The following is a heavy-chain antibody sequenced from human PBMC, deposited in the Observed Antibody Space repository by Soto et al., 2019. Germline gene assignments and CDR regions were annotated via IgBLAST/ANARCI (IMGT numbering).Heavy chain of an antibody. CDR2: INAGNGNT. J-gene: IGHJ4*02. CDR3: ARAGVDIVVVVAAAFDY. CDR1: GYTFTSYA. D-gene: IGHD2-15*01. Sequence: QVQLVQSGAEVKKPGASVKVSCKASGYTFTSYAMHWVRQAPGQRLEWMGWINAGNGNTKYSQKFQGRVTITRDTSAGTAYMELSSLRSEDTAVYYCARAGVDIVVVVAAAFDYWGQGTLVTVSS. V-gene: IGHV1-3*01.